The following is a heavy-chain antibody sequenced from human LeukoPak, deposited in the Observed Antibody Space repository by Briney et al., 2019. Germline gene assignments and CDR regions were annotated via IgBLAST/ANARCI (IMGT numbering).Heavy chain of an antibody. V-gene: IGHV3-33*05. J-gene: IGHJ4*02. CDR2: ILNDEK. CDR1: GFTFSSFG. Sequence: GGSLRLSCAASGFTFSSFGMHWLRQAPGGGLEWVALILNDEKYYADSVKGRFTISRDNSKNTLYLQMDSLRAEDTAVYYCARYCSGGCYSGVDYWGQGTLVSVSS. CDR3: ARYCSGGCYSGVDY. D-gene: IGHD2-15*01.